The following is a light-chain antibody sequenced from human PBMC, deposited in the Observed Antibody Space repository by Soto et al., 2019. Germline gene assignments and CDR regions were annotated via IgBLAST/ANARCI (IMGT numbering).Light chain of an antibody. CDR3: QQSYGTPIT. CDR1: QSISSW. Sequence: DIQMTQSPSTLSASVGDRVTITCRASQSISSWLAWYQQKPGKAPKLLIYKASSLESGVPSRFSGSGSGTDFTLTITSLQPEDFATYYCQQSYGTPITFGQGTKVDIK. J-gene: IGKJ1*01. V-gene: IGKV1-5*03. CDR2: KAS.